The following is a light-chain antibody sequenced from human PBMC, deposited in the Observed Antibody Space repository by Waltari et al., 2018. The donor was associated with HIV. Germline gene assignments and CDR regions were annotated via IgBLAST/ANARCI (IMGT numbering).Light chain of an antibody. CDR2: DNN. Sequence: QSVLTQPPSVSAAPGQKVTISCSGSSSNIGNNYVSWYQQLPGTAPKLLIYDNNKRPSGIPDRFSGSKSGTSATLGITGLQTGDEADYYCGTWDSSLGFGGGTKLTVL. V-gene: IGLV1-51*01. J-gene: IGLJ2*01. CDR3: GTWDSSLG. CDR1: SSNIGNNY.